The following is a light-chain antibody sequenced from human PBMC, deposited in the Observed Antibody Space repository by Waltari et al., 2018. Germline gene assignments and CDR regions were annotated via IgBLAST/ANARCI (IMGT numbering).Light chain of an antibody. Sequence: QAVVTQEPSLTVSPGGTVTLTCGSSSGPVTSGHYPYWLQQKPGQAPRTLIYATRNRHSCTPARFSGSTLGGKAALTLWGAQPDDEATYCCLVSYSGALWVFGGGTKLTVL. J-gene: IGLJ3*02. CDR2: ATR. V-gene: IGLV7-46*01. CDR3: LVSYSGALWV. CDR1: SGPVTSGHY.